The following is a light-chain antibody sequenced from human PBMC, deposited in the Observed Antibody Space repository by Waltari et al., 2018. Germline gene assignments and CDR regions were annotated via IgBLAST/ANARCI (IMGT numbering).Light chain of an antibody. Sequence: EIVLTQSPGTLSLSPGERATLSCRASQSISSSYLAWYQQKPGQAPRLLIYASSRATGIPDRFSGSGSGTDFTLIISRLEAEDFAVYYCQQYGSSVGTFGGGTKVEIK. V-gene: IGKV3-20*01. CDR2: AS. CDR1: QSISSSY. J-gene: IGKJ4*01. CDR3: QQYGSSVGT.